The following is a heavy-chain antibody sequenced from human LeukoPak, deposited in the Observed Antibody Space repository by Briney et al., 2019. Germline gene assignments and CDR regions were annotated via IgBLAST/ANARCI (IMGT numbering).Heavy chain of an antibody. CDR1: GGSISSSSYY. CDR3: ARSPDSQRYYYYYYMDV. Sequence: PSETLSLTCTVSGGSISSSSYYWGWIRQPPGKGLEWIGSIYYSGSTYYNPSLKSRVTISVDTSKNQFSLRLSSVTAADTAVYYCARSPDSQRYYYYYYMDVWGKGTTVTVSS. D-gene: IGHD2-21*01. J-gene: IGHJ6*03. CDR2: IYYSGST. V-gene: IGHV4-39*07.